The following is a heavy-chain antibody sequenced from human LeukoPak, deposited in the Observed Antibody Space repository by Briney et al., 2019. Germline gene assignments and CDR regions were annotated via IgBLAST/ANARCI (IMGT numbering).Heavy chain of an antibody. V-gene: IGHV3-21*01. J-gene: IGHJ4*02. CDR3: ARTPWYFDSSGYSGVDY. CDR2: ISSSTTCI. D-gene: IGHD3-22*01. Sequence: GGSLRLSCAASGFTFNSFTMNWVRQAPGKGLEWVSSISSSTTCISYADSVKGRFTISRDNAKNSLYLQMNSLRAEDTAVYYCARTPWYFDSSGYSGVDYWGQGTLVTVSS. CDR1: GFTFNSFT.